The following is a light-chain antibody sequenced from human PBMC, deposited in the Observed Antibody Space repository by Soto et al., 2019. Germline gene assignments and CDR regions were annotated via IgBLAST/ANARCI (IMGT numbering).Light chain of an antibody. Sequence: QSVLAQPASVSGSPGQSITISCTGASGYVGTYSLVSWYQQNPGKAPKVVIYEGHKRPAGVPDRFSASTSVNTASLTISGLQTDDEADYYCCLYVGATTYVFGTGTKVTVL. J-gene: IGLJ1*01. CDR3: CLYVGATTYV. V-gene: IGLV2-23*01. CDR1: SGYVGTYSL. CDR2: EGH.